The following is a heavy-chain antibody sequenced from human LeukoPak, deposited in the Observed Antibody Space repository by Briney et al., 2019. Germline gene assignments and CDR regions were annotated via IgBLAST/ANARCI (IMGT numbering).Heavy chain of an antibody. J-gene: IGHJ4*02. D-gene: IGHD5-24*01. CDR2: ISSSSSYI. CDR3: ARRREMAKRSLDY. V-gene: IGHV3-21*01. Sequence: SGGSLRLSCAASGFTFSSYNMNWVRQAPGKGLEWVSSISSSSSYIYYADSVKGRFTISRDNAKNSLYLQMNSLRAEDTAVYYCARRREMAKRSLDYWGQGTLVIVSS. CDR1: GFTFSSYN.